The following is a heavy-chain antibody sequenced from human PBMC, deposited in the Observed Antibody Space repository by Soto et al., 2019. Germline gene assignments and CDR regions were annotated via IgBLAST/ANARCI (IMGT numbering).Heavy chain of an antibody. Sequence: PSETLSLTCTVSGGSISSYYWSWIRQPPGKGLEWIGYIYYSGSTNYNPSLKSRVTISVDTSKNQFSLKLSSVTAADTAVYYCATEVIQYSSGWYSPDHYYYMDVWGKGTKVTVSS. D-gene: IGHD6-19*01. CDR3: ATEVIQYSSGWYSPDHYYYMDV. CDR1: GGSISSYY. V-gene: IGHV4-59*12. J-gene: IGHJ6*03. CDR2: IYYSGST.